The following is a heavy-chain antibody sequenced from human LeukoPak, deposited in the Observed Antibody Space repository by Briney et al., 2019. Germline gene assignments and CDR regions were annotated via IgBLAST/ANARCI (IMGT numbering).Heavy chain of an antibody. CDR2: LSSSGATT. V-gene: IGHV3-23*01. D-gene: IGHD1-26*01. CDR1: GFTFSTYA. Sequence: GGSLRLSCTASGFTFSTYAMNWVRQAPGEGLEWVSLLSSSGATTYYADSVKGRFTISRDNSKNTLYLQMNSLRADDTAVYYCAKDRTSVGATLLTDYWGQGTLVTVSS. J-gene: IGHJ4*02. CDR3: AKDRTSVGATLLTDY.